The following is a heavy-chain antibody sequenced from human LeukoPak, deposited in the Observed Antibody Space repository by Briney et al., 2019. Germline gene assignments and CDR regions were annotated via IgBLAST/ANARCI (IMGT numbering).Heavy chain of an antibody. CDR1: GFTFSGVW. CDR3: ARGGWYPDN. D-gene: IGHD6-19*01. J-gene: IGHJ4*02. Sequence: GGSLRLSCAASGFTFSGVWMSWVRQAPGKGPGWVANIKLDGSEKYYVDAVKGRFTISRDNAKNSLYLQMNSLRAEDTAVYHCARGGWYPDNWGQGTLVTVSS. CDR2: IKLDGSEK. V-gene: IGHV3-7*01.